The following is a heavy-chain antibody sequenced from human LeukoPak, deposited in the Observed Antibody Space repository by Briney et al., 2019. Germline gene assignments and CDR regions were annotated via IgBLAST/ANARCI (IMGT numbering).Heavy chain of an antibody. D-gene: IGHD3-10*01. V-gene: IGHV4-4*02. CDR2: IFHSGNT. CDR3: ARDEDTGSWYFDL. CDR1: GGSISSSHW. Sequence: SETLSLTCAVSGGSISSSHWWNWVRQPPGKGLEWIGEIFHSGNTNYNPSLKSRVTISVDKSKNQFSLKLSSVTAADTAVHYCARDEDTGSWYFDLWGRGTLVTVSS. J-gene: IGHJ2*01.